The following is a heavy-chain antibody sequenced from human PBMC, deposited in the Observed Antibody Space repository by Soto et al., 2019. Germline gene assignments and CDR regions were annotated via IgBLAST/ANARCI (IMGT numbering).Heavy chain of an antibody. CDR3: ARGPTHGAFDL. V-gene: IGHV3-30-3*01. Sequence: QVQLVEFGGGVVQPGRSLRLSCVASGSPFDVHWVRQAPGTGPEWVAHIVPDGRNQYWADSVKGRFTGSRDNAKNTVYLQMNSMRTEDTAVYYCARGPTHGAFDLWGQGTMVTVSS. CDR2: IVPDGRNQ. CDR1: GSPFD. J-gene: IGHJ3*01.